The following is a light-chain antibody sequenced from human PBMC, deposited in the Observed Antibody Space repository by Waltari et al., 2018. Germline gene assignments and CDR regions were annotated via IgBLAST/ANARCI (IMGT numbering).Light chain of an antibody. CDR3: QQFGSSPRVT. Sequence: EIVLTQSPGTLSLSPGERATLSCRASQSVGSNYLAWYQQKPGQAPRLLIYGASSRATGTPDRFTGGGSGTDFTLTISRLEPEDFAVYYCQQFGSSPRVTFGGGTKVEIK. CDR1: QSVGSNY. CDR2: GAS. V-gene: IGKV3-20*01. J-gene: IGKJ4*01.